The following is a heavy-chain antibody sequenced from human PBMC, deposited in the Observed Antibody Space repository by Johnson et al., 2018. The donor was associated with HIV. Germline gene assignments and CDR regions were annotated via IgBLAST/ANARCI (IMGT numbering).Heavy chain of an antibody. J-gene: IGHJ3*02. D-gene: IGHD3-22*01. CDR2: IGTAGDT. CDR1: GFTFSSYD. V-gene: IGHV3-13*01. CDR3: HNYYDSSGYQAPFDI. Sequence: VQLVESGGGLVQPGGSLRLSCAASGFTFSSYDMHWVRQATGKGLEWVSAIGTAGDTYYPGSVKGRFTISRENAKNSLYLQMGSLRAEDTAVYYCHNYYDSSGYQAPFDIWGQGTMVTVSS.